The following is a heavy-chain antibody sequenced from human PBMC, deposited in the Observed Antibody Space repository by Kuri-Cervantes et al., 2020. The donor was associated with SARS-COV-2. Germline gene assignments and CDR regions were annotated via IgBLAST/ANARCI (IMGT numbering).Heavy chain of an antibody. V-gene: IGHV4-34*01. CDR1: GGSFSGYY. J-gene: IGHJ5*02. CDR3: ARVRTVTTGIGSVWFDP. CDR2: INHSGST. Sequence: SETLSLTCAVYGGSFSGYYWSWIRQPPGKGLEWIGEINHSGSTNYNPSLKSRVTISVDTSKNQFSLKLSSVTAADTAVYYCARVRTVTTGIGSVWFDPWGQGTLVTVSS. D-gene: IGHD4-11*01.